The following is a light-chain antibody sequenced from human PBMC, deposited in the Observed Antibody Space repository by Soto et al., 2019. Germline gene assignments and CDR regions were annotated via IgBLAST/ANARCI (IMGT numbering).Light chain of an antibody. CDR2: DAS. V-gene: IGKV1-5*01. J-gene: IGKJ1*01. CDR3: QQYNDYRWT. Sequence: DIQMTQSPSTLSASVGDRVTIPCRASQSISGWLAWYQQKPGKAPKLLIYDASSLESGVPSRFSGSGSGTEFTLTISSLQLDDFATYYCQQYNDYRWTFGQGTKVEIK. CDR1: QSISGW.